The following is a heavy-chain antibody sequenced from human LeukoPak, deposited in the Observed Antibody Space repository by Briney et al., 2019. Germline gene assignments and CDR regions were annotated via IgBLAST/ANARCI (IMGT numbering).Heavy chain of an antibody. Sequence: PGGSLRLSCAASGFTFHDYAMHWVRQAPGKGLEWVSGISWNSDIIGYADSVRGRFTISRDNAKKSLFLQMNSLRAEDTAFYYCAKARVVGGPPYYFDPWGQGTLVTVSS. D-gene: IGHD3-22*01. J-gene: IGHJ4*02. CDR1: GFTFHDYA. V-gene: IGHV3-9*01. CDR2: ISWNSDII. CDR3: AKARVVGGPPYYFDP.